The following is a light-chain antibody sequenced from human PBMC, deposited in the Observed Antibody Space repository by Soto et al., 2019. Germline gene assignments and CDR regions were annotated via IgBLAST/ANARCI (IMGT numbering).Light chain of an antibody. J-gene: IGKJ4*01. CDR3: TQGIHPLT. V-gene: IGKV2-29*01. CDR2: GLS. CDR1: QSLLHSGGYSY. Sequence: IVMTQTPLSLSVTPGQPASISCKSSQSLLHSGGYSYFFLNLQKPGQSPHLLIYGLSALFSGVPDTFSGSESGTDFTLKINRVEAEDVGVSYWTQGIHPLTFAGGTKVEIK.